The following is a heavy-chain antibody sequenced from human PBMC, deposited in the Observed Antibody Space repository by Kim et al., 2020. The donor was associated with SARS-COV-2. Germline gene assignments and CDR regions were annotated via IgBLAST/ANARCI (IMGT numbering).Heavy chain of an antibody. CDR1: GGTFSSYT. Sequence: SVKVSCKASGGTFSSYTISWVRQAPGQGLEWMGRIIPILGIANYAQKFQGRVTITADKSTSTAYMELSSLRSEDTAVYYCARGDMVRGLSYYYGMDVWGQGTTVTVSS. CDR3: ARGDMVRGLSYYYGMDV. V-gene: IGHV1-69*02. J-gene: IGHJ6*02. D-gene: IGHD3-10*01. CDR2: IIPILGIA.